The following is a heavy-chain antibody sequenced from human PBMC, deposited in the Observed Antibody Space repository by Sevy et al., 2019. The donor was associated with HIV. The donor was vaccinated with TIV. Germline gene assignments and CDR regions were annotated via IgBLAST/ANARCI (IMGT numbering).Heavy chain of an antibody. J-gene: IGHJ4*02. V-gene: IGHV4-4*07. D-gene: IGHD3-22*01. CDR2: IYTSGST. CDR3: ARGRIHYYDSSGYYRARYYFDY. CDR1: GGSISSYY. Sequence: SETLSLTCTVSGGSISSYYWSWIRQPAGKGLEWIGRIYTSGSTNYNPSLKSRVTMSVDTSKNRFSLKLSSVTAADTAVYYCARGRIHYYDSSGYYRARYYFDYWGQGTLVTVSS.